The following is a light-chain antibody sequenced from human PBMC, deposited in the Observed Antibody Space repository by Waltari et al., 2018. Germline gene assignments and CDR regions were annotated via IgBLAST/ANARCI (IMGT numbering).Light chain of an antibody. CDR1: EGVRNNY. Sequence: ELVLTQSPGTLSLSPGERVTLSCTASEGVRNNYLAWYQQKPGQAPRLLISRVSRRATGVSDRFSGSGSWTDFTLTISRLEPEDFAVYYCQQYSSAPLTFGGGTKVEIK. CDR2: RVS. V-gene: IGKV3-20*01. CDR3: QQYSSAPLT. J-gene: IGKJ4*01.